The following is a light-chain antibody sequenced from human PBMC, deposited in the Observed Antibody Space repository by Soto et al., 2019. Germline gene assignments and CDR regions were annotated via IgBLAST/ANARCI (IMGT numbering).Light chain of an antibody. Sequence: QSALTQPASVSGSPGQSITISRTGTSSDIGGYNYVSWYQQYPAKVPRLVIYDVSHRPSGVSNRFSSSKSRNTSSLTISGLQAEDGADYYCSSSTSATALVVFGGGTKLTVL. CDR1: SSDIGGYNY. J-gene: IGLJ3*02. CDR3: SSSTSATALVV. CDR2: DVS. V-gene: IGLV2-14*01.